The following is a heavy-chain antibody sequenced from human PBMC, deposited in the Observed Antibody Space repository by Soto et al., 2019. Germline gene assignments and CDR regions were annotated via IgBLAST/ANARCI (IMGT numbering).Heavy chain of an antibody. CDR3: ARPLGYRGSALIDY. J-gene: IGHJ4*02. V-gene: IGHV3-21*06. CDR2: ISPTSDDI. CDR1: GFVFSSYS. Sequence: QLVESGGGLVKPGGSLRLSCAASGFVFSSYSMNWVRQAPGRAPEWVSSISPTSDDIWYADSVRGRFTISRDNAKNSVYLEMNSLRGEDTAVFYCARPLGYRGSALIDYWAREPWSPSPQ. D-gene: IGHD5-12*01.